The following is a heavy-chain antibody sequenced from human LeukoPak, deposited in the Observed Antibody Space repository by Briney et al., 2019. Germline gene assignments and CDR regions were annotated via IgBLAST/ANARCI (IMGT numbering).Heavy chain of an antibody. D-gene: IGHD3-10*01. V-gene: IGHV3-33*08. CDR3: ARGDGERN. CDR2: IWYDGSNK. CDR1: GFTFSSCG. J-gene: IGHJ4*02. Sequence: QTGGSLRLSCAASGFTFSSCGIHWVRQAPGKGLEWVAVIWYDGSNKYYADSVKGRFTISRDNSKNTLYLQMNSLRAEDTAVYYCARGDGERNWGQGTLVTVSS.